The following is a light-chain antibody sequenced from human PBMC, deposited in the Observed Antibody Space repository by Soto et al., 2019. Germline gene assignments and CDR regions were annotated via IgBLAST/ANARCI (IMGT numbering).Light chain of an antibody. V-gene: IGKV1-39*01. CDR1: QTITTY. CDR2: AAS. CDR3: QQIDSAPLT. J-gene: IGKJ4*01. Sequence: MTQSPSSLFASVGDSVTITCRASQTITTYLNWYRQKPGKAPKLLIYAASSLQSGVPSRFSGSGSETEFTLTISSLQPEDFATYFCQQIDSAPLTFGGGTKVEIK.